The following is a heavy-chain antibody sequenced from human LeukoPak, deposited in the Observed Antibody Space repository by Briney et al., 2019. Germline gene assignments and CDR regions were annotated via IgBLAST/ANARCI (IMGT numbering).Heavy chain of an antibody. Sequence: PSETLSLTCAVSGGSISSGGYSWSWIRQPAGKGLEWIGYIYYSGSTNYNPSLKSRVTISVDTSKNQFSLKLSSVTAADTAVYYCARVRDYYDSSGYYPDYWGQGTLVTVSS. CDR1: GGSISSGGYS. CDR2: IYYSGST. CDR3: ARVRDYYDSSGYYPDY. J-gene: IGHJ4*02. D-gene: IGHD3-22*01. V-gene: IGHV4-61*08.